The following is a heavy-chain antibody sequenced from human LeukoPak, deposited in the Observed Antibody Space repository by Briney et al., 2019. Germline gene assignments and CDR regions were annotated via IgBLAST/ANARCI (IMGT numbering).Heavy chain of an antibody. Sequence: SETLSLTCTVSGGSISSYYWSRIRQPPGKGLEWIGYIYYSGSTNYNPSLKSRVTISVDTSKNQFSLKLSSVTAADTAVYYCAREGRAYDFWSGYHDAFDIWGQGTMVTVSS. D-gene: IGHD3-3*01. CDR1: GGSISSYY. CDR2: IYYSGST. V-gene: IGHV4-59*01. CDR3: AREGRAYDFWSGYHDAFDI. J-gene: IGHJ3*02.